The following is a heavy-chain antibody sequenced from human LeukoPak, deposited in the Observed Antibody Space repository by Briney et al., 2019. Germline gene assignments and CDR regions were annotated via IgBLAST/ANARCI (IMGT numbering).Heavy chain of an antibody. D-gene: IGHD5-24*01. CDR3: ARRSRRDGYI. CDR1: GYTFVDYW. V-gene: IGHV5-51*01. CDR2: IYPSDSDT. J-gene: IGHJ4*02. Sequence: GESLKISCWASGYTFVDYWSGWVRQRPGKGLEWMGFIYPSDSDTRYSPSFQGQVTISVDASMNTAYLQWNSLKTSDTAMYYCARRSRRDGYIWGQGNLVTVSS.